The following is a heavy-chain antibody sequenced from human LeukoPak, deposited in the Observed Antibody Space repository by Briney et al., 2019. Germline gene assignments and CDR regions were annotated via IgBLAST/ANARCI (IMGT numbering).Heavy chain of an antibody. D-gene: IGHD3-10*01. V-gene: IGHV3-48*01. J-gene: IGHJ4*02. Sequence: PGGSLRLSCAASGFTFSSYSMSWVRQAPGKGLEWVSYISSSSSTIYYADSVKGRFTISRDNAKNSLYLQMNSLRAEDTAVYYCARARPYYYGSGIRYYFDYWGQETLVTVSS. CDR3: ARARPYYYGSGIRYYFDY. CDR1: GFTFSSYS. CDR2: ISSSSSTI.